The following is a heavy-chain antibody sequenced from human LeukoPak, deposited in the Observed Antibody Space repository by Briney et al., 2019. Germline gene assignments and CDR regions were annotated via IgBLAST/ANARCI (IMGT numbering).Heavy chain of an antibody. CDR1: VFTLSRYE. D-gene: IGHD3-10*02. CDR2: ISSSGSTI. Sequence: PGGSLRLSCAASVFTLSRYEMDWVRQAPGEGLEWVSYISSSGSTIYYADSVKGRFTISRDNAKNSLYLQMNSLRAEDTAVYYCAELGITMIGGVWGKGTTVTISS. CDR3: AELGITMIGGV. V-gene: IGHV3-48*03. J-gene: IGHJ6*04.